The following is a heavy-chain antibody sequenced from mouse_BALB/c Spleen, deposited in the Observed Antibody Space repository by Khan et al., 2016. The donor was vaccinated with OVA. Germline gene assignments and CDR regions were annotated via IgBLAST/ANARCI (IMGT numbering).Heavy chain of an antibody. V-gene: IGHV1-7*01. CDR2: INPSTGYT. Sequence: QIQLVQSGAELAKPGASVKMSCKASGYTFINYWIFWIKQRPGQGLEWIGYINPSTGYTEYNQNFKDKATLTADKSSSTAYLQLSSLTSEDSTVXYVARRGHRCDFDYGGQGTTLTVSS. J-gene: IGHJ2*01. CDR3: ARRGHRCDFDY. CDR1: GYTFINYW.